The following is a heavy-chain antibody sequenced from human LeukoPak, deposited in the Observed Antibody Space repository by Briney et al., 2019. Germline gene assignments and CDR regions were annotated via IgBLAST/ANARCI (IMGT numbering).Heavy chain of an antibody. Sequence: GGSLRLSCAASGFTFSSYSMNWVRQAPGKGLEWVSSISSSSSYIYYADSVKGRFTISRDNAKNSLYLQMNSLRAEDTAVYYCARSYYDFWSGYYSSYYYYGMDVWGQGTTVTVPS. J-gene: IGHJ6*02. D-gene: IGHD3-3*01. CDR3: ARSYYDFWSGYYSSYYYYGMDV. V-gene: IGHV3-21*01. CDR2: ISSSSSYI. CDR1: GFTFSSYS.